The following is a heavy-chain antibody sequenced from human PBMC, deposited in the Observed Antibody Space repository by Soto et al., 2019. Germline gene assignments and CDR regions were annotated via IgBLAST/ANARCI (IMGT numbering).Heavy chain of an antibody. D-gene: IGHD4-17*01. V-gene: IGHV5-51*01. CDR2: IYPSDSDT. CDR3: ARTANTVADHFDP. CDR1: GYTFTIYW. J-gene: IGHJ5*02. Sequence: PGESLKISCQVSGYTFTIYWIGWARQMPGKGLEWMGIIYPSDSDTRYSPSFQGQVTISADQSINTAYLQWDSLKASDTAIYYCARTANTVADHFDPWGQGTPATVSS.